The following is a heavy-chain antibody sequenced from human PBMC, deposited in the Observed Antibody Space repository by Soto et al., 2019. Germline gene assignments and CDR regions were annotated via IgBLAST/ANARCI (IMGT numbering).Heavy chain of an antibody. V-gene: IGHV4-59*01. CDR1: GGSINAFF. CDR3: ATQTGLYYYGMDV. Sequence: PSETLSLTCTVSGGSINAFFWSWVRQPPGKGLESIGYIFYSGSTNYNPSLKSRVTISLDTSKTQFSLNLTSVTAAATAVYYCATQTGLYYYGMDVWGQGTTVTVSS. J-gene: IGHJ6*02. CDR2: IFYSGST.